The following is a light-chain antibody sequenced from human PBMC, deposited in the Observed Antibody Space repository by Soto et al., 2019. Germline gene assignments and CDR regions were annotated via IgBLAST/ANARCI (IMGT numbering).Light chain of an antibody. V-gene: IGKV1-5*01. Sequence: DIQMTQSPSSLSASVGDRVTITCRAGQSISSYLNWYQQKPGTAPKVLIYHASNLQSGVPSRFSGSGSGTEFTLTISSLQPDDFATYYCQQYNSYSFGQGTKVDIK. J-gene: IGKJ1*01. CDR3: QQYNSYS. CDR2: HAS. CDR1: QSISSY.